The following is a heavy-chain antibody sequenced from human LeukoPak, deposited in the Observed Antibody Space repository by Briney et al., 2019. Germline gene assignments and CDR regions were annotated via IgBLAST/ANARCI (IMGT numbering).Heavy chain of an antibody. CDR2: ITGSTTWT. D-gene: IGHD3-10*02. V-gene: IGHV3-23*01. J-gene: IGHJ2*01. Sequence: PGGSLSLSCEASGFTFGNFGMTWVRQAPGKGQQWVSGITGSTTWTYYAASVKGRFTVSRDNSQNTLHLQMNSLRADDTAVYYCARELVSSGTGYLDLSGRGTLVTVSS. CDR1: GFTFGNFG. CDR3: ARELVSSGTGYLDL.